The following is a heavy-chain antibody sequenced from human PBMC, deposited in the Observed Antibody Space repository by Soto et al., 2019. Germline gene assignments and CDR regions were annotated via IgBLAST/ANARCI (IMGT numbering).Heavy chain of an antibody. Sequence: GPLRRSCATAGGTFEHHVLTWVRQAPGKGLEWVSRINGSGNSKYYAESVQGRFSTSRDNSGQTLHLQMTTLTVDDTAIYFCAKVLRREYSDSMTDAFDSWGQGAMVTVSS. CDR1: GGTFEHHV. CDR3: AKVLRREYSDSMTDAFDS. D-gene: IGHD4-17*01. V-gene: IGHV3-23*01. CDR2: INGSGNSK. J-gene: IGHJ5*01.